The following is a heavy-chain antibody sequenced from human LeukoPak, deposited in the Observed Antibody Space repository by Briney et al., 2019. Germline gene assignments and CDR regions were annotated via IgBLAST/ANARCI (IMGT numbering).Heavy chain of an antibody. D-gene: IGHD2-2*01. CDR2: INPNSGGT. V-gene: IGHV1-2*02. J-gene: IGHJ3*02. Sequence: GASVKVSCKASGYTFTCYYMHWVRQAPGQGLEWMGWINPNSGGTNYAQKFQGRVTMTRDTSISTDYMELRRLRSDDTAVYYCARGYCSSTSCYVAFDIWGQGTMVTVSS. CDR3: ARGYCSSTSCYVAFDI. CDR1: GYTFTCYY.